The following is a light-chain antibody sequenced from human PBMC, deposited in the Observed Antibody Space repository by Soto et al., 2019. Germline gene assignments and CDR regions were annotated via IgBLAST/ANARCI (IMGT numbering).Light chain of an antibody. CDR1: SSDIGAYNY. Sequence: QSVLTQPASVSESPGQSITISCTGTSSDIGAYNYISWYQQHPGKAPKLMIYEVTNRPSGISSRFSGSRSGNTASLSISGLQAEDEADYYCSSFSSAIAFVFGTGTKLTVL. CDR3: SSFSSAIAFV. CDR2: EVT. V-gene: IGLV2-14*01. J-gene: IGLJ1*01.